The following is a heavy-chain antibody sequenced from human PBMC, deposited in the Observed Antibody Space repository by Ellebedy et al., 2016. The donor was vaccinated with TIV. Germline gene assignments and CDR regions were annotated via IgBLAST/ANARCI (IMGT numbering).Heavy chain of an antibody. D-gene: IGHD3-3*01. V-gene: IGHV4-34*01. CDR2: INHSGST. Sequence: SETLSLXXAVYGGSFSGYYWSWIRQPPGKGLEWIGEINHSGSTNYNPSLKSRVTISVDTSKNQFSLKLCSVTAADTAVYYCARESRPDDFWSGYYKGFDYWGQGTLVTVSS. CDR3: ARESRPDDFWSGYYKGFDY. CDR1: GGSFSGYY. J-gene: IGHJ4*02.